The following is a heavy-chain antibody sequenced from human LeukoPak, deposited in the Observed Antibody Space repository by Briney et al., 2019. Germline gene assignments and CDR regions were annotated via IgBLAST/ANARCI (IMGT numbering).Heavy chain of an antibody. V-gene: IGHV3-48*03. D-gene: IGHD1-26*01. CDR1: GFTFSSYE. J-gene: IGHJ4*02. CDR3: ARERKPVGFDY. Sequence: GGSLRLSCAASGFTFSSYEMNWVRQAPGKGLGWVSYISSSGSTIYYADSVKGRFTISRDNAKNSLYLQMNSLRVEDTAVYYCARERKPVGFDYWGQGTLVTVSS. CDR2: ISSSGSTI.